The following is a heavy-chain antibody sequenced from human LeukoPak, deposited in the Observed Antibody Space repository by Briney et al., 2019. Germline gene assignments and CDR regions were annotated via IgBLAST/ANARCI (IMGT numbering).Heavy chain of an antibody. CDR1: GFSFRNYW. J-gene: IGHJ6*02. Sequence: GGSLRLSCAASGFSFRNYWMHWVRQAPGKGLVWVSRINSDASSTSYPDSVRGRFTISRDNVNNMLYLQMNSLRAEDTAVYYCARVQSGSYYYYYYYYGMDVWGQGTTVTVSS. D-gene: IGHD1-26*01. CDR3: ARVQSGSYYYYYYYYGMDV. CDR2: INSDASST. V-gene: IGHV3-74*01.